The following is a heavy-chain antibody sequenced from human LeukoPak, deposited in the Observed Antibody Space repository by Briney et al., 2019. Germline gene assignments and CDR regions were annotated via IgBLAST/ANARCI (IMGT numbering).Heavy chain of an antibody. CDR3: ARLSPSGYYGSSGSFDY. CDR2: IYPGDSDT. D-gene: IGHD3-22*01. V-gene: IGHV5-51*01. CDR1: GYSFTSYW. J-gene: IGHJ4*02. Sequence: GESLKISCKGSGYSFTSYWIGWVRQMPGKGLEWMGIIYPGDSDTRYSPSFQGQVTISADKSISTAYLQWSSLKASDTAMYYCARLSPSGYYGSSGSFDYWGQGTLVTVSS.